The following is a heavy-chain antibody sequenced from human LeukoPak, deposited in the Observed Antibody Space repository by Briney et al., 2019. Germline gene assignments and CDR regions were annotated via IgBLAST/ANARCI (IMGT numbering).Heavy chain of an antibody. CDR2: ISSSSSYI. CDR1: GFTFSSYS. J-gene: IGHJ3*02. V-gene: IGHV3-21*01. CDR3: ARDVGTPYAFDI. D-gene: IGHD2-15*01. Sequence: KSGGSLRLSCAASGFTFSSYSMNWVRQAPGKGLEWVSSISSSSSYIYYADSVKGRFTISRDNAKNSLYLQMNSLRAEDTAVYYCARDVGTPYAFDIWGQGTMVTVSS.